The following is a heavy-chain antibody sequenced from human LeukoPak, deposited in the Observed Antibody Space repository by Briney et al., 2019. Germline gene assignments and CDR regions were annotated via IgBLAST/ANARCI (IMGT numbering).Heavy chain of an antibody. CDR3: ARDSRDGYNWYFDY. J-gene: IGHJ4*02. Sequence: GRSLRLSCAASGFTFSSYAMHWVRQAPGKGLEWVAVISYDGSNKYYADSVKGRFTISRDNSKNTLYLQMNSLRAEDTAVYYCARDSRDGYNWYFDYWGQGSLVTVSS. CDR1: GFTFSSYA. CDR2: ISYDGSNK. D-gene: IGHD5-24*01. V-gene: IGHV3-30-3*01.